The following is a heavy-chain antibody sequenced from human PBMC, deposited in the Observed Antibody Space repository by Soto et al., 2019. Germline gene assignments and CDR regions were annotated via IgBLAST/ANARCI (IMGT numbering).Heavy chain of an antibody. J-gene: IGHJ3*01. Sequence: EVQLVESGGGLVQPGGSLRLSCAGSGFAFSTYYMHWVRQAPGKGLVWVSRIDTDGSTTAYAASVRGRFTISRDNARNTLFLQMNSLSAEDPALYFCARPRRLKDAFDLWGQGTRVTVSS. V-gene: IGHV3-74*01. CDR1: GFAFSTYY. CDR3: ARPRRLKDAFDL. CDR2: IDTDGSTT.